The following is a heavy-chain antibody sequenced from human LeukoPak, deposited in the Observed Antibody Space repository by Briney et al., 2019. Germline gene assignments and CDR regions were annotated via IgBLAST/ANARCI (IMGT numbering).Heavy chain of an antibody. CDR1: GGSISSGSYY. Sequence: SETLSLTCTVSGGSISSGSYYWSWIRQPAGKGLEWIGRIYTSGSTNYNPSLKSRVTISVDTSKNQFSLKLSSVTAADTAVYYCARGGYCSSTSCYTPAYFDYWGQGTLVTVSS. D-gene: IGHD2-2*02. V-gene: IGHV4-61*02. CDR2: IYTSGST. CDR3: ARGGYCSSTSCYTPAYFDY. J-gene: IGHJ4*02.